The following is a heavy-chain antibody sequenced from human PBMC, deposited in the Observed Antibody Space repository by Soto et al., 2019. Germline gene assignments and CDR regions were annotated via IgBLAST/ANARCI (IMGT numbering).Heavy chain of an antibody. CDR3: ARRNYYKSGNYRGFCDS. D-gene: IGHD3-10*01. CDR2: IYPGDSHT. V-gene: IGHV5-51*01. Sequence: PGESLKISCKGSGYDFPIYWVAWVRQLPGRGLEWMGIIYPGDSHTTYSPSFQGQVTISADKSVSTAYLQWSSVKASDSAMYFCARRNYYKSGNYRGFCDSWGQGTLGTVSA. CDR1: GYDFPIYW. J-gene: IGHJ4*02.